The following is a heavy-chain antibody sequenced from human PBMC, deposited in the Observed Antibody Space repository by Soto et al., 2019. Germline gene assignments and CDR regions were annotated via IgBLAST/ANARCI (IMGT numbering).Heavy chain of an antibody. CDR1: GCSISSSNYY. CDR3: TRDLRAASRRMESAY. Sequence: SETLSLTCTVSGCSISSSNYYWGWIRQPPGKGLEWIGSIFYSGSPYYNPSLKSRVTISVDTSKNQFSLKLSSVTAADTAVYYCTRDLRAASRRMESAYWGQGTLVTVSS. CDR2: IFYSGSP. J-gene: IGHJ1*01. D-gene: IGHD3-3*01. V-gene: IGHV4-39*07.